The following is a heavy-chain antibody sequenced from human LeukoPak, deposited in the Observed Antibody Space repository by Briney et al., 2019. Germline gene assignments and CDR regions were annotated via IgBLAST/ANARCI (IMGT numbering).Heavy chain of an antibody. CDR3: ARRDRNSSSFFYY. V-gene: IGHV1-69*05. Sequence: SVKVSCKASGGTFSSYAISWVRQAPGQGPEWMGRIIPIFGTANYAQKFQGRVTITTDESTSTAYMELSSLRSEDTAVYYCARRDRNSSSFFYYWGQGTLVTVSS. CDR2: IIPIFGTA. D-gene: IGHD6-13*01. J-gene: IGHJ4*02. CDR1: GGTFSSYA.